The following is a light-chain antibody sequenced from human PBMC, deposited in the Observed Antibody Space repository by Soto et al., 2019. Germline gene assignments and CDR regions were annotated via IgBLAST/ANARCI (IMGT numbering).Light chain of an antibody. CDR2: DAS. CDR1: QNVGRS. CDR3: QQRYTWVT. V-gene: IGKV3-11*01. J-gene: IGKJ4*01. Sequence: EIVMTQSPATLSLYPGERATLSRRASQNVGRSLAWFQQTPGQPPRLLIYDASTRAAGIPARFSGSGSGAAFTLTISSLEPEDSAVYYCQQRYTWVTFGGGTKLEIK.